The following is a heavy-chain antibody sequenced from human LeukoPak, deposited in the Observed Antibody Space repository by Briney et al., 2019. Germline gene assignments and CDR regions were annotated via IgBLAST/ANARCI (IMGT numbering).Heavy chain of an antibody. J-gene: IGHJ6*02. V-gene: IGHV3-33*01. CDR1: GFTFSSYG. CDR3: ARDTASRPTISWRYYYCGMDV. Sequence: GRSLRLSCAASGFTFSSYGMHWVRQAPGKGLEWVAVIWYDGSNKYYADSVKGRFTISRDNSKNTLYLQMNSLRAEDTAVYYCARDTASRPTISWRYYYCGMDVWRQGTTVTVSS. CDR2: IWYDGSNK. D-gene: IGHD5-24*01.